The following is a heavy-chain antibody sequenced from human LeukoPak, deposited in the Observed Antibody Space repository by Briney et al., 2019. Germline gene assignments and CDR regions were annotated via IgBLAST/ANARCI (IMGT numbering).Heavy chain of an antibody. Sequence: SETLSLTCTVSGDSISSYYWSWIRQPAGKGLEWIGRISTSGSTNYNPSLESRVTMSVDTSKNQFSLKLSSVTAADTAVYYCARAWQWLPLDYWGQGTLVTVSS. V-gene: IGHV4-4*07. CDR3: ARAWQWLPLDY. D-gene: IGHD6-19*01. CDR2: ISTSGST. J-gene: IGHJ4*02. CDR1: GDSISSYY.